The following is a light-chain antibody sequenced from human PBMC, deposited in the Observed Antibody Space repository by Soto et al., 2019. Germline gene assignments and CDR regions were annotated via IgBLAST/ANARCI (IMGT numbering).Light chain of an antibody. CDR1: QSISTY. CDR2: DTF. Sequence: IVLTQSPATLSLSPGERATLSCRAGQSISTYLAWYQQKPGQAPRLPIYDTFHRAAGIPARFSGSGSGTDFSLTISSLEPEDFAVYYCQQRSNWPLTFGGGTKVDIK. CDR3: QQRSNWPLT. J-gene: IGKJ4*01. V-gene: IGKV3-11*01.